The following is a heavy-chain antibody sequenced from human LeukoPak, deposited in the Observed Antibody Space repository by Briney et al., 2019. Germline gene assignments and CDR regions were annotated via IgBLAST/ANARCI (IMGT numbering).Heavy chain of an antibody. Sequence: GGSLRLSCAASGFTFSSYAMSWVRQAPGKGLEWVSAISGSGGSTYYADSVKGRFTISRDNSKNTLYLQMNSLRAEDTAVYYCAKDYCSSTSCYMGWFFDPWGQGTLVTVSS. CDR3: AKDYCSSTSCYMGWFFDP. CDR2: ISGSGGST. D-gene: IGHD2-2*02. CDR1: GFTFSSYA. V-gene: IGHV3-23*01. J-gene: IGHJ5*02.